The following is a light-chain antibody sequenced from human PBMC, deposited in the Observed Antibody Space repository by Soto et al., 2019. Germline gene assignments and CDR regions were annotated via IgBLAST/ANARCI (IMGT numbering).Light chain of an antibody. J-gene: IGKJ5*01. CDR1: QDVTTN. CDR3: QQYNNWPFS. CDR2: DIS. V-gene: IGKV3-15*01. Sequence: EISMTQFPAILSASPGEGATLSCRAAQDVTTNFAWYQLRRGQPPRLLIYDISTRATGVPARFGGSGSGTEFTLTISGLQSEDFALYFCQQYNNWPFSFGPGTRLEIK.